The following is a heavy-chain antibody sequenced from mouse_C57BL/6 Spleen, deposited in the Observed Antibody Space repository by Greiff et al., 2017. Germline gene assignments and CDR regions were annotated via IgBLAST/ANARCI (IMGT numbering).Heavy chain of an antibody. CDR1: GYTFTDYY. Sequence: EVQLQQSGPELVKPGASVKISCKASGYTFTDYYMNWVKQSHGKSLEWIGDINPNNGGTSYNQKFKGKATLTVDKSSSTAYMELRSLTSEDSAVYYCARVNWENFDYWGQGTTLTVSS. J-gene: IGHJ2*01. CDR2: INPNNGGT. CDR3: ARVNWENFDY. D-gene: IGHD4-1*01. V-gene: IGHV1-26*01.